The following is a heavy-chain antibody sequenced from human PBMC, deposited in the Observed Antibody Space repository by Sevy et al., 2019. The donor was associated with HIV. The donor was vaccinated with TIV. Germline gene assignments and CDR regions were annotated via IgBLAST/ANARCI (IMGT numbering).Heavy chain of an antibody. D-gene: IGHD2-15*01. CDR1: GFTFSSYA. CDR3: AKGYCSGGSCPRDYYYYGMDV. Sequence: GGSLRLSCAASGFTFSSYAMNWVRQAPGKGLEWVSSISASGRSTNYADSVDGQFTISRDNSKNTLYLQMNSLRGDDTAVYYCAKGYCSGGSCPRDYYYYGMDVWGQGTTVTVSS. CDR2: ISASGRST. V-gene: IGHV3-23*01. J-gene: IGHJ6*02.